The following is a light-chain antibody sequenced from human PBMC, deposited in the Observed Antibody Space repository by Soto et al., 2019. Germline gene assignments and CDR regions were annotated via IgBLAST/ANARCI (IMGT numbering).Light chain of an antibody. J-gene: IGKJ5*01. CDR3: QQYNNWPPST. V-gene: IGKV3-15*01. Sequence: EIVLTQSPGTLSLSPGERATLSCRASQSVSSSPLAWYQHKPGQAPRLLIYDASTRATGIPARFSGCGSGTEFPLTISSLQAEDFAVYYCQQYNNWPPSTFGQGTRLEI. CDR1: QSVSSSP. CDR2: DAS.